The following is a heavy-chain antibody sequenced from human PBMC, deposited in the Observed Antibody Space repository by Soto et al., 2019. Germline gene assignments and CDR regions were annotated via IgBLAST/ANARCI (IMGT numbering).Heavy chain of an antibody. CDR1: GFTFSSYA. V-gene: IGHV3-23*01. CDR3: AKDRDTAMVFYYYYYGMDV. CDR2: ISGSGGST. Sequence: LRLSCAASGFTFSSYAMSWVRQAPGKGLEWVSAISGSGGSTYYADSVKGRFTISRDNSKNTLYLQMNSLRAEDTAVYYCAKDRDTAMVFYYYYYGMDVWGQGTTVTVSS. D-gene: IGHD5-18*01. J-gene: IGHJ6*02.